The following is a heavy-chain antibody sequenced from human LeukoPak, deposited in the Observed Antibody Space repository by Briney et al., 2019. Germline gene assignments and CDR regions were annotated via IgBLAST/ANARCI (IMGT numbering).Heavy chain of an antibody. Sequence: TSETLSLTCAVYGGSFSGYYWSWIRQPPGKGLEWIGEINHSGSTNYNPSLKSRVTIPVDTSKNQFSLKLSSVTAADTAVYYCARGCAYYDFWSGYYGNWFDPWGQGTLVTVSS. D-gene: IGHD3-3*01. J-gene: IGHJ5*02. CDR3: ARGCAYYDFWSGYYGNWFDP. CDR2: INHSGST. V-gene: IGHV4-34*01. CDR1: GGSFSGYY.